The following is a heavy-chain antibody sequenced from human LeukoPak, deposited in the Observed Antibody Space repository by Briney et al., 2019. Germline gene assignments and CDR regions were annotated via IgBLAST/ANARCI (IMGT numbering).Heavy chain of an antibody. CDR1: GFTFSSYS. Sequence: GGSLRLSCAASGFTFSSYSMNWVRQAPGKGLEWVSSISSSSSYIYYADSVKGRFTISRDNAKNSLYLQMNSLRAEDTAVYYCARGGGGWRLELCHNMDVWGKGTTVTVSS. V-gene: IGHV3-21*01. CDR3: ARGGGGWRLELCHNMDV. J-gene: IGHJ6*03. CDR2: ISSSSSYI. D-gene: IGHD1-7*01.